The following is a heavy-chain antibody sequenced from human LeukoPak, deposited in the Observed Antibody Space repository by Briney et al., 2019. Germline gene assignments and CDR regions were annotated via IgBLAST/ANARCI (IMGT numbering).Heavy chain of an antibody. J-gene: IGHJ3*02. CDR3: ARPDMITFGGVIVLDAFDI. CDR2: ITAYNGNT. Sequence: ASVKVSRKASGYTFTSYGISWVRQAPGQGLEWMGWITAYNGNTNYAQKLQGRVTMTTDTSTSTAYMELRSLRSDDTAVYYCARPDMITFGGVIVLDAFDIWGQGTMVIVSS. D-gene: IGHD3-16*02. CDR1: GYTFTSYG. V-gene: IGHV1-18*01.